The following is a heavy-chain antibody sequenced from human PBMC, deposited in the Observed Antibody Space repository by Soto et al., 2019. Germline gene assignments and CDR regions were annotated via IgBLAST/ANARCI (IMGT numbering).Heavy chain of an antibody. V-gene: IGHV5-10-1*01. CDR1: GYSFTSYW. Sequence: GESLKISCKGSGYSFTSYWISWVRQMPGKGLEWMGRIDPSDSYTNYSPSFQGHVTISADKSISTAYLQWSSLKASDTAMYYCARESDKAMTPSYGMDVWGQGTTVTVYS. CDR2: IDPSDSYT. J-gene: IGHJ6*02. CDR3: ARESDKAMTPSYGMDV. D-gene: IGHD5-18*01.